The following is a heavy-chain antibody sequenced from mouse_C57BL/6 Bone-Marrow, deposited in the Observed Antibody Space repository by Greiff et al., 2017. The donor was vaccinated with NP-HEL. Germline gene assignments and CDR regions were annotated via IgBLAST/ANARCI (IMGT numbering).Heavy chain of an antibody. V-gene: IGHV1-69*01. CDR2: IDPSDSYT. CDR3: ARTLIWGYGSSYPFAY. D-gene: IGHD1-1*01. Sequence: QVQLQQPGAELVMPGASVKLSCKASGYTFTSYWMHWVKQRPGQGLEWIGEIDPSDSYTNYNQKFKGKSTLTVDKSSSTAYMQLSSLTSEDSAVYYCARTLIWGYGSSYPFAYWGQGTLVTVSA. CDR1: GYTFTSYW. J-gene: IGHJ3*01.